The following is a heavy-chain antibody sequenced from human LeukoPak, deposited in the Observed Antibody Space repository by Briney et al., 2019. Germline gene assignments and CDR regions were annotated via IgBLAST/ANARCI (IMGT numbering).Heavy chain of an antibody. CDR1: GFTLRTFP. CDR3: ARGAGTTVYYIDV. V-gene: IGHV3-30*01. Sequence: GGSLRLSCAASGFTLRTFPMPWVRQAPGQGLQWVAVIGNDGYNKYYSDSVRGRFTISRDNSKNTLSLQMDSLTTEDTAVYYCARGAGTTVYYIDVWGKGTTVTVSS. J-gene: IGHJ6*03. CDR2: IGNDGYNK. D-gene: IGHD1-7*01.